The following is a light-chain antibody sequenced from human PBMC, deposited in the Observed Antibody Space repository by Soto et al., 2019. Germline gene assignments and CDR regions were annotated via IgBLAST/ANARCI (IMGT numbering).Light chain of an antibody. CDR2: GAS. V-gene: IGKV3-15*01. CDR1: QSVSSN. CDR3: QQYNNWPYT. J-gene: IGKJ2*01. Sequence: EIVMTQSPATLSVSPGERATLSCRASQSVSSNLAWYQQKPGQAPRLLIYGASTRATGIPARFSGSGSGTEFTLTISSLQSEDFEVYYCQQYNNWPYTFGQGTKVEIX.